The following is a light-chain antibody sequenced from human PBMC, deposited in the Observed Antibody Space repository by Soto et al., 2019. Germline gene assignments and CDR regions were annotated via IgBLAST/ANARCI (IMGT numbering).Light chain of an antibody. V-gene: IGKV1-39*01. Sequence: DIQLTQSPSSLCAYVADRVTITCGASQSITMYLNWDRQKSGKAPELLIYDTSTVQSGVPSRFSGSGSGTDFTLTITSLQPADFAIYYCQQTYNTPLTFGEGTKVDIK. CDR3: QQTYNTPLT. CDR1: QSITMY. CDR2: DTS. J-gene: IGKJ4*01.